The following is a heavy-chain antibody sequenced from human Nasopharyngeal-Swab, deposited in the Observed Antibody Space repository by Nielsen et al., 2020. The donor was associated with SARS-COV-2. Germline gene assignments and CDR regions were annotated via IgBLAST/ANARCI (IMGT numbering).Heavy chain of an antibody. CDR2: IYHSGST. CDR3: ARHGGNSVGDAFDI. D-gene: IGHD4-23*01. Sequence: SETLSLTCAVSGGSISSAGYSWSWIRQPPGKGLEWIGSIYHSGSTYYNPSLKSRVTISVDRSKNQFSLKLSSVTAADTAVYYCARHGGNSVGDAFDIWGQGTMVTVFS. J-gene: IGHJ3*02. CDR1: GGSISSAGYS. V-gene: IGHV4-30-2*01.